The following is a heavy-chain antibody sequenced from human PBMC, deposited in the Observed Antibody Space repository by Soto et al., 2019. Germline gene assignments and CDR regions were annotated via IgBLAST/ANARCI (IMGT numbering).Heavy chain of an antibody. V-gene: IGHV3-30*18. Sequence: VQLVESGGGVVQPGRSLRLSCAASGFTFSDYAMHWVRQAPGKGLEWVAVVSHDGRNTHYADSVKGRFTISRDSSQTTVSLEMTSLRAEDTAGYYCAKGGRQWLVTSVFNYWGQGARVTVSS. CDR1: GFTFSDYA. CDR2: VSHDGRNT. D-gene: IGHD6-19*01. J-gene: IGHJ4*02. CDR3: AKGGRQWLVTSVFNY.